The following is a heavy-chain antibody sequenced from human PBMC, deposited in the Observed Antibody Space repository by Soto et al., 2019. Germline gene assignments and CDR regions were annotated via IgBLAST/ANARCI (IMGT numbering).Heavy chain of an antibody. Sequence: ASVKVSCKASGYTFTSYYMHWVRQAPGQGLEWMGIINPSGGSTSYAQKFQGRVTMTRDTSTSTVYMELSSLRSEDTAVYYCARCTIFGVVNQNYFDYWGQGTLVTVSS. CDR2: INPSGGST. V-gene: IGHV1-46*01. D-gene: IGHD3-3*01. J-gene: IGHJ4*02. CDR3: ARCTIFGVVNQNYFDY. CDR1: GYTFTSYY.